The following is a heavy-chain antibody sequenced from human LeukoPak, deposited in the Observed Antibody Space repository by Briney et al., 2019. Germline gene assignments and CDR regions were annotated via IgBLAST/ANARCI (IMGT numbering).Heavy chain of an antibody. V-gene: IGHV1-18*01. D-gene: IGHD2-15*01. CDR1: GYTFTSYG. CDR2: LSAYNGNT. J-gene: IGHJ4*02. Sequence: ASVKVSCKASGYTFTSYGISWVRQAPGQRLKWMGWLSAYNGNTNYAQKLQGRVTMTTDTSTSTAYMEVRSLRSDDTAVYYCEVDPPVVVAASSVLVWGQGTLVTVSS. CDR3: EVDPPVVVAASSVLV.